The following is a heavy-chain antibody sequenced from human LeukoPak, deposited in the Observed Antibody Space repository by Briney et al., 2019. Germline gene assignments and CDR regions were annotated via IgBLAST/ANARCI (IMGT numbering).Heavy chain of an antibody. D-gene: IGHD6-19*01. V-gene: IGHV4-59*01. CDR3: ARIAVAGTTLFDY. CDR2: IYYSGST. Sequence: PSETLSLTCTVSGGSISSYYWSWIRQPPGKGLEWIGYIYYSGSTNYNPSLKSRVTISVDTSKNQFSLKLGSVTAADTAVYYCARIAVAGTTLFDYWGQGTLVTVSS. CDR1: GGSISSYY. J-gene: IGHJ4*02.